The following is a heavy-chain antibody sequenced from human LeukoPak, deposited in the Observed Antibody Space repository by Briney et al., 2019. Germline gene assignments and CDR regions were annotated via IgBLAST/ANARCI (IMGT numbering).Heavy chain of an antibody. D-gene: IGHD6-6*01. V-gene: IGHV3-20*01. Sequence: PGGSLRLSCAASGFTFDDYGMSWVRQAPGKGLEWVSGINWNGGSTGYADSVKGRLTISRDNAKNSLYLQMNSLRAEDTALYHCAREAIAARLGDYYYYYYMDVWGKGTTVTVSS. CDR2: INWNGGST. CDR1: GFTFDDYG. J-gene: IGHJ6*03. CDR3: AREAIAARLGDYYYYYYMDV.